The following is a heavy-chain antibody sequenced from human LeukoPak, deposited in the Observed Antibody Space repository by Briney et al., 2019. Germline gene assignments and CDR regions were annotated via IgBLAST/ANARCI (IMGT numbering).Heavy chain of an antibody. V-gene: IGHV3-9*01. CDR3: ARFGYSYGYVY. CDR1: GFTFDDYA. J-gene: IGHJ4*02. Sequence: GGSLRLSCAASGFTFDDYAMHWVRQAPGKGLEWVSGISWNSGSIGYADSVKGRFTISRDNAKNSLYLQMNSLRAEDTAVYYCARFGYSYGYVYWGQGTLVTVSS. D-gene: IGHD5-18*01. CDR2: ISWNSGSI.